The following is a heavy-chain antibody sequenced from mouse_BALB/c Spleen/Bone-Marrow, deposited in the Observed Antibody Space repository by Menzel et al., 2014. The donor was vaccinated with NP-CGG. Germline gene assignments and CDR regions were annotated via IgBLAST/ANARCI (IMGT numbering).Heavy chain of an antibody. J-gene: IGHJ3*01. D-gene: IGHD1-1*01. CDR3: ARGYYGSSLVY. CDR1: GYTFTSYW. Sequence: QVQPQQSGAELAKPGASVKMSCKASGYTFTSYWMHWVKQRPGQGLEWIGYINPSTGYTEYNQKFKDKATLTADKSSSTAYMQLSSLTSEDSAVYYCARGYYGSSLVYWGQGTLVTVSA. V-gene: IGHV1-7*01. CDR2: INPSTGYT.